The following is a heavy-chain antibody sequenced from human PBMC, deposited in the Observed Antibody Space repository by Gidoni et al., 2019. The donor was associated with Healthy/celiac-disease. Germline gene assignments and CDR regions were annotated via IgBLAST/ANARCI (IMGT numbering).Heavy chain of an antibody. CDR3: ARGGDFRLAARGGFVY. CDR2: INPNSGGT. D-gene: IGHD6-6*01. Sequence: QVQLVQSGAAVKKPGASVKVSCKASGNTFTGDDMHWVRQAPGQGLEWMGWINPNSGGTNYAQKFQGRVTMTRDTSISTAYMELSRLRSDDTAVYYCARGGDFRLAARGGFVYWGQGTLVTVSS. CDR1: GNTFTGDD. V-gene: IGHV1-2*02. J-gene: IGHJ4*02.